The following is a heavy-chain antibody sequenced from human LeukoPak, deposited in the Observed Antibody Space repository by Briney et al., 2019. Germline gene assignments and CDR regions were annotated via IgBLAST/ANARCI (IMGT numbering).Heavy chain of an antibody. V-gene: IGHV5-51*01. CDR1: GYSFTSYW. CDR3: ARHMGTGIAPFDP. CDR2: IYPGDSDT. J-gene: IGHJ5*02. Sequence: GESLKISCKGSGYSFTSYWIGWVRQMPGKGLEXXGIIYPGDSDTRYSPSFQGQVTISADKSISTAYLQWSSLKASDTAMYYCARHMGTGIAPFDPWGQGTLVTVSS. D-gene: IGHD6-13*01.